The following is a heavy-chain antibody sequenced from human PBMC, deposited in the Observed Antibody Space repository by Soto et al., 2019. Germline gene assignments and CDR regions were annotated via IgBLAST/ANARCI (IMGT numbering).Heavy chain of an antibody. CDR2: ISYDGSNK. CDR1: GFTFSSYA. CDR3: ARDYKDTAMVTGGYYYYYGMDV. V-gene: IGHV3-30-3*01. D-gene: IGHD5-18*01. J-gene: IGHJ6*02. Sequence: QVQLVESGGGVVQPGRSLRLSCAASGFTFSSYAMHWVRQAPGKGLEWVAVISYDGSNKYYADSVKGRFTISRDNSKNTLYLQMNSLRAEDTAVYYCARDYKDTAMVTGGYYYYYGMDVWGQGTTVTVSS.